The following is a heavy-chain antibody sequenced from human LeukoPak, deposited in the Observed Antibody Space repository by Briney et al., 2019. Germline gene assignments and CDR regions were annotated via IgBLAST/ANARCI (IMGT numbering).Heavy chain of an antibody. D-gene: IGHD6-13*01. Sequence: SETLSFTCTVSGGSISSYYWSWIRQPPGKGLEWTGYIYYSGSTNYNPSLKSRVTISVDTSKNQFSLKLSSVTAADTAVYYCARVAPRIAAAGTDGFDPWGQGTLVTVSS. CDR3: ARVAPRIAAAGTDGFDP. J-gene: IGHJ5*02. CDR2: IYYSGST. CDR1: GGSISSYY. V-gene: IGHV4-59*01.